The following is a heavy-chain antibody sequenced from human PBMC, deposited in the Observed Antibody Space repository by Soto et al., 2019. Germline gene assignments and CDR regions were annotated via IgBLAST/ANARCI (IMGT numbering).Heavy chain of an antibody. CDR3: GRVVEGATRQPDFDS. D-gene: IGHD2-21*01. J-gene: IGHJ5*01. Sequence: SETLSLTCAFSGVSIHNIHSFLGWIRQPPGKGLEFIANVYYSGGAHYNPSFNSRVTISVDTAANQLSLRMSSVTAADTAVYFCGRVVEGATRQPDFDSWGQGTSVSVSA. CDR1: GVSIHNIHSF. CDR2: VYYSGGA. V-gene: IGHV4-39*01.